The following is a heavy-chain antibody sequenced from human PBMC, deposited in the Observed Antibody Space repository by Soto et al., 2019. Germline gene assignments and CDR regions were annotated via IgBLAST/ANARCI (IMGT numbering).Heavy chain of an antibody. CDR3: AISTDGYNSRGMDV. V-gene: IGHV5-10-1*01. CDR2: IDPSDSYT. Sequence: PGESLKISCKGSGYSFTSYWISWVRQMPGKGLEWMGRIDPSDSYTNYSPSFQGHVTISAEKSISTAYLQWSSLKASDTAMYYCAISTDGYNSRGMDVWGQGTTVTVSS. J-gene: IGHJ6*02. CDR1: GYSFTSYW. D-gene: IGHD5-12*01.